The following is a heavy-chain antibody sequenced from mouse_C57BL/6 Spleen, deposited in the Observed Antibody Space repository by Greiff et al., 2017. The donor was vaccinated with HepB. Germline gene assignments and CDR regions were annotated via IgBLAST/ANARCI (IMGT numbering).Heavy chain of an antibody. V-gene: IGHV1-7*01. CDR3: ARPYDDYGGDVDV. CDR2: INPSSGYT. D-gene: IGHD2-4*01. J-gene: IGHJ1*03. CDR1: GYTFTSYW. Sequence: QVQLKQSGAELAKPGASVKLSCKASGYTFTSYWMHWVKQRPGQGLEWIGYINPSSGYTKYNQKFKDKATLTADKSSSTAYMQLSSLTYEDSAVYYCARPYDDYGGDVDVRGTGTTVTVSS.